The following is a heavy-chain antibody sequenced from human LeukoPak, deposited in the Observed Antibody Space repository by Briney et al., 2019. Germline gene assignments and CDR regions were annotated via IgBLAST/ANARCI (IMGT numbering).Heavy chain of an antibody. J-gene: IGHJ4*02. CDR3: AKGRVVESILDY. D-gene: IGHD3-3*01. V-gene: IGHV3-23*01. CDR2: IRGSGGIT. Sequence: GGSLTLPCAPSGLTLSTYSMYWVRHAPGKGLEWVSGIRGSGGITYYADSVKGRFTISGDNSENTLYLQINSLRVDDTAVYYCAKGRVVESILDYWGQGVLVTVSS. CDR1: GLTLSTYS.